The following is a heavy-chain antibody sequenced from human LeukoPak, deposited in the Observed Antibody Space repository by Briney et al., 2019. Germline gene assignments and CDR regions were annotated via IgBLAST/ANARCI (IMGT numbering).Heavy chain of an antibody. J-gene: IGHJ4*02. Sequence: RASETLSLTCTVSGDSISSSRSYWGWIRQPPGKGLEWTGSIYYSGSTYYNPSLKSRVTISVDTSKNQFSLKLSSVTAADTAVYYCASVLGATYFDYWGQGTLVTVSS. D-gene: IGHD1-26*01. CDR1: GDSISSSRSY. V-gene: IGHV4-39*01. CDR3: ASVLGATYFDY. CDR2: IYYSGST.